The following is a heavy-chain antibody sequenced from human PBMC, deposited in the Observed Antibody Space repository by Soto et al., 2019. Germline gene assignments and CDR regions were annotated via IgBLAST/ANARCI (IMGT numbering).Heavy chain of an antibody. V-gene: IGHV1-8*01. Sequence: QVQLVQSGAEVKKPGASVKVSCKASGYTFNTYDISWVRQATGQGLEWMGWMNPNSGNTGYTQKFQGRVTMTRDTSISTAYMELTSLRSEDTAMYYCARTLSGWYCYWGQGTLVTVSS. CDR1: GYTFNTYD. CDR3: ARTLSGWYCY. J-gene: IGHJ4*02. CDR2: MNPNSGNT. D-gene: IGHD6-19*01.